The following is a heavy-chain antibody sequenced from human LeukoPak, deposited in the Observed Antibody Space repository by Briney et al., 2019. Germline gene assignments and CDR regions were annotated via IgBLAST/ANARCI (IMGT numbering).Heavy chain of an antibody. Sequence: PGGSLRLPCAASRFTVSSNYMSWVRQAPGEGLEWVSVIYSGGSTYYADSVKGRFTISRDNSKNTLYLQMNSLRAEDTAVYYCARIFSGSYFYWGQGTLVTVSS. CDR2: IYSGGST. CDR1: RFTVSSNY. V-gene: IGHV3-66*01. D-gene: IGHD1-26*01. CDR3: ARIFSGSYFY. J-gene: IGHJ4*02.